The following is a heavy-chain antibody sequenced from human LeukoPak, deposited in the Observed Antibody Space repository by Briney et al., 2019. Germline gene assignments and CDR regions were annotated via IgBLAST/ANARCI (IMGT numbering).Heavy chain of an antibody. J-gene: IGHJ4*02. CDR2: IYPGDSDT. CDR3: ARQPPYSSGWYGADY. V-gene: IGHV5-51*01. CDR1: GYRFASYW. D-gene: IGHD6-19*01. Sequence: GESLKISCKGSGYRFASYWIGWVRQMPGKGLEWMGIIYPGDSDTRYSPSFQGQVTISVDKSISTAYLQWSSLKASDTAMYYCARQPPYSSGWYGADYWGQGTLVTVSS.